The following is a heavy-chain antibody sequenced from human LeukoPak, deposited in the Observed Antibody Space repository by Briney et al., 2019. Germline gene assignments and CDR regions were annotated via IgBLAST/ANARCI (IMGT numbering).Heavy chain of an antibody. D-gene: IGHD2-8*01. CDR1: GYTFTSYY. J-gene: IGHJ4*02. CDR2: INPSGGST. CDR3: ARDQMAPYFDY. Sequence: WASVKVSCTASGYTFTSYYMHWVRQAPGQGLEWMGIINPSGGSTSYAQKFQGRVTMTRDTSTSTVYMELSSLRSEDTAVYYCARDQMAPYFDYWGQGTLVTVSS. V-gene: IGHV1-46*01.